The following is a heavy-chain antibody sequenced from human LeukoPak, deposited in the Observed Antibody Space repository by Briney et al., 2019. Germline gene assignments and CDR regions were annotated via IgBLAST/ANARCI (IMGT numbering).Heavy chain of an antibody. D-gene: IGHD6-6*01. CDR3: ARGSEGVDY. V-gene: IGHV3-9*01. CDR1: GFTFDDYA. Sequence: GRSLRLSCAASGFTFDDYAMHWVRQAPGKGLEWVSGISWNSGSIGYADSVKGRFTISRDNAKNSLYLQMNSLRAEDTAVYYCARGSEGVDYWGQGTLVTVSS. CDR2: ISWNSGSI. J-gene: IGHJ4*02.